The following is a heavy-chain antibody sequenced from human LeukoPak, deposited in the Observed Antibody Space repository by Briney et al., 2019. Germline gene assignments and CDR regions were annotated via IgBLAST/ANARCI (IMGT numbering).Heavy chain of an antibody. CDR3: ARRDCSGGSCYDY. V-gene: IGHV4-34*01. J-gene: IGHJ4*02. Sequence: SETLSLTCAVYGGSFSGYYWSWIRQPPGKGLEWIGEINHSGSTNYNPSLKSRVTISVDTSKNQFSLKLSSATAADTAVYYCARRDCSGGSCYDYWGQGTLVTVSS. CDR2: INHSGST. CDR1: GGSFSGYY. D-gene: IGHD2-15*01.